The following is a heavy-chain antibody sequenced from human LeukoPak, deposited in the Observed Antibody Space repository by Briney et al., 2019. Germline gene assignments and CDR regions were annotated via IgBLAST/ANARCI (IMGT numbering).Heavy chain of an antibody. V-gene: IGHV3-33*01. Sequence: GGSLRLSCEVSGFTFRSYGMHWVRQAPGKGLEWVAIIWPDGNSLYTDSVKGRFTISRDNSKNMLHLQMDSLRTEDTAVYYCARDWDDDGGNLDYWGQGTLVTVSS. CDR2: IWPDGNSL. D-gene: IGHD4-23*01. CDR3: ARDWDDDGGNLDY. J-gene: IGHJ4*02. CDR1: GFTFRSYG.